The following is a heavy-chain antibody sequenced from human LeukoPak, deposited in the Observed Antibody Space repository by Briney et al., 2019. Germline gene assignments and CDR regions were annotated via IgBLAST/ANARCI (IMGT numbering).Heavy chain of an antibody. CDR3: ATYEMGAGDKGS. V-gene: IGHV4-30-4*01. CDR1: GGSITSGDYH. D-gene: IGHD1-26*01. Sequence: SETLSLTCTVSGGSITSGDYHWSWIRQPPGKGLEWIGYIDYSGSTYCNPSLKSRATLSVDTSKNQFSLRLNSVTVADTAVYYCATYEMGAGDKGSWGQGTLVTVSS. CDR2: IDYSGST. J-gene: IGHJ5*02.